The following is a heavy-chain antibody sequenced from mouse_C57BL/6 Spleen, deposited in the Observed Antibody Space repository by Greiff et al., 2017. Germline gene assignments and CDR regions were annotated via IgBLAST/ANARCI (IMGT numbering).Heavy chain of an antibody. V-gene: IGHV1-50*01. J-gene: IGHJ1*03. Sequence: QVQLQQPGAELVKPGASVKLSCKASGYTFTSYWMQWVKQRPGQGLEWIGEIDPSDSYTNYNQKFKGKATLTVDTSSSTAYMQLSSLTSEDSAVYYCAGGSITTAWYFDVWGTATTVTASS. CDR1: GYTFTSYW. D-gene: IGHD1-2*01. CDR3: AGGSITTAWYFDV. CDR2: IDPSDSYT.